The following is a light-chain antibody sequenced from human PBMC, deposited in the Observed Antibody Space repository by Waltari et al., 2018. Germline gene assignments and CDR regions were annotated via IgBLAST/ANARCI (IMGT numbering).Light chain of an antibody. J-gene: IGKJ2*03. Sequence: DIVMTQTPLSLPITPGEPASISCSSSQSLLHSNGNTYLQWYLQKPGQSPQLLIYGGSNRASGVPDRFSGSGSGTDFTLKISKVEAEDVGVYYCVQAVAFPYSFGQGTKVEIK. V-gene: IGKV2-40*01. CDR3: VQAVAFPYS. CDR1: QSLLHSNGNTY. CDR2: GGS.